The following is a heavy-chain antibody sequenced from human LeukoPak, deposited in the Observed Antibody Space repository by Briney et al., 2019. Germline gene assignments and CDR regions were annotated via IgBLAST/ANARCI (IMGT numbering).Heavy chain of an antibody. Sequence: PGGSLRLSCAASGFTFSSYAMSWVRQAPGKGLEWVSAISGSGGSTYYADSVKGRFTISRDNSKNTLYLQMNSLRAEATAVYYCAKESGPMATIGAPYYFDYWGQGTLVTVSS. J-gene: IGHJ4*02. D-gene: IGHD5-24*01. V-gene: IGHV3-23*01. CDR3: AKESGPMATIGAPYYFDY. CDR2: ISGSGGST. CDR1: GFTFSSYA.